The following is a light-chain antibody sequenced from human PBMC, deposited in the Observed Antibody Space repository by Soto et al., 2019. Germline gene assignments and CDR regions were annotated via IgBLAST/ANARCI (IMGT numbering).Light chain of an antibody. CDR2: GAS. CDR1: QSVNNDY. J-gene: IGKJ4*01. V-gene: IGKV3-20*01. CDR3: QKYGTSPLT. Sequence: ETVLTQSPGTLSLSPGERATLSCRASQSVNNDYLAWYQQRPGLAPRLLIFGASGRATGIPDRFSCSGSGTDFTLTISRLEPEDFAIYYCQKYGTSPLTFGGGTKVDIK.